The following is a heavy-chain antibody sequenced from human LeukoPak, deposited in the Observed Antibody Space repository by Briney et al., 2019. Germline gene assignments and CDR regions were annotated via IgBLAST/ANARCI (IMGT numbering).Heavy chain of an antibody. V-gene: IGHV4-34*01. D-gene: IGHD5-12*01. J-gene: IGHJ6*03. CDR2: INHSGST. CDR3: ARTGPYSGYVRSRRYYMDV. CDR1: GGSFSGYY. Sequence: SETLSLTCAVYGGSFSGYYWSWIRQPPGKGLEWIGEINHSGSTNYNPSLKSRVTISVDTSKNQFSLKLSSVTAADTAVYYCARTGPYSGYVRSRRYYMDVWGKGTTVTVSS.